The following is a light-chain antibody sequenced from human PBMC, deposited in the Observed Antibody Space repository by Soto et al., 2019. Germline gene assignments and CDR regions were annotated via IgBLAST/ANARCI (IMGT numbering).Light chain of an antibody. Sequence: EIVLTQSPSTLSLSPGESATLSCRASQSVSSYLAWYQQKPGQAPRLLVYDASNRAPGIPARFSGSGSGTDFTLTISNLEPEDFAVYYCQQRSNWPLSTFGPGTKVDIK. J-gene: IGKJ3*01. CDR3: QQRSNWPLST. CDR1: QSVSSY. CDR2: DAS. V-gene: IGKV3-11*01.